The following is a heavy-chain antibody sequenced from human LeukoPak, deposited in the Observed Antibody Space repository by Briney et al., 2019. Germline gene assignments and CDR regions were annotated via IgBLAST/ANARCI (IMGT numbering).Heavy chain of an antibody. J-gene: IGHJ4*02. D-gene: IGHD6-19*01. CDR3: ARDLPPGSSGWYLGY. CDR2: ISSSSSTI. V-gene: IGHV3-48*02. CDR1: GFTFSSYS. Sequence: GGSLRLSCAASGFTFSSYSMNWVRQAPGKGLEWVSYISSSSSTIYYADSVKGRFTISRDNAKNSLYLQMNSLRDEDTAVYYRARDLPPGSSGWYLGYWGQGTLVTVSS.